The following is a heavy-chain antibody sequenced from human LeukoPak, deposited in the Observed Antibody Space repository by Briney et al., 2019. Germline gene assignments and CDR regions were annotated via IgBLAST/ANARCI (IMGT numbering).Heavy chain of an antibody. CDR3: ARVLRYCSGGNCYSGGLGYMDV. CDR2: ISSSGNYI. D-gene: IGHD2-15*01. CDR1: GFSFSSYE. Sequence: GGSLRLSCSASGFSFSSYEMNWVRQAPGKGLEWVSSISSSGNYIYYADSMKGRFTISRDNAKNSLYLQMNSLRAEDTAVYYCARVLRYCSGGNCYSGGLGYMDVWGKGTTVTISS. V-gene: IGHV3-21*04. J-gene: IGHJ6*03.